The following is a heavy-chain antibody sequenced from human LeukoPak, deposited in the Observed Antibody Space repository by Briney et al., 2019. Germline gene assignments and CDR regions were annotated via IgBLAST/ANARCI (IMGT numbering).Heavy chain of an antibody. CDR2: IYITGTT. V-gene: IGHV4-4*07. Sequence: PAETLSLTCTVSGGSTINYYWSWIRQSAGKGLEGVGRIYITGTTDYNPSLESRLTMSIDASKNQFSLKLRSVTAADTAIYYCARLKFYDSTGYNKAYYMDVWGKGLSVTVSS. D-gene: IGHD3-9*01. CDR3: ARLKFYDSTGYNKAYYMDV. J-gene: IGHJ6*03. CDR1: GGSTINYY.